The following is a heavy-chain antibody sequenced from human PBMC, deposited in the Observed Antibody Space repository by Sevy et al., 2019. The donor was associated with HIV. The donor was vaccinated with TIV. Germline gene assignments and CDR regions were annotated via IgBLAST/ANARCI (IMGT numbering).Heavy chain of an antibody. CDR1: GFTFSSYA. CDR2: MSYDGGNK. V-gene: IGHV3-30-3*01. CDR3: AKDQDSMIFVVLDY. Sequence: GGSLRLSCAASGFTFSSYAIHWVRQAPGKGLEWVAVMSYDGGNKYYADSVKGRFTISRDNSKNTLSLQMNSLRPEDTAVYYCAKDQDSMIFVVLDYWGQGTLVTVSS. D-gene: IGHD3-3*01. J-gene: IGHJ4*02.